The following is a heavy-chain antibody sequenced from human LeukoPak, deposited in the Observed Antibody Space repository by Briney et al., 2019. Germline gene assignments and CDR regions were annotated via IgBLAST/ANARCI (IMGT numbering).Heavy chain of an antibody. V-gene: IGHV3-23*01. CDR3: AKDKSSSWYSEFDY. J-gene: IGHJ4*02. CDR2: ISGSGGST. Sequence: GGSLRLSCAASGFTFSSYAMSWVRQAPGKGLEWVSAISGSGGSTYYADSVKGRLTISRDNSKNTLYLQMNSLRAEDTAVYYCAKDKSSSWYSEFDYWGQGTLVTVSS. D-gene: IGHD6-13*01. CDR1: GFTFSSYA.